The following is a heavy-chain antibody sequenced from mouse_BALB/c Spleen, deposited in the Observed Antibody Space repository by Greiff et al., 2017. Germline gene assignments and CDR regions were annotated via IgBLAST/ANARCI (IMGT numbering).Heavy chain of an antibody. J-gene: IGHJ4*01. CDR3: ARPLYGRPHYYAMDY. D-gene: IGHD1-1*01. V-gene: IGHV1S34*01. Sequence: LVKTGASVKISCKASGYSFTGYYMHWVKQSHGKSLEWIGYISCYNGATSYNQKFKGKATFTVDTSSSTAYMQFNSLTSEDSAVYYCARPLYGRPHYYAMDYWGQGTSVTVSS. CDR2: ISCYNGAT. CDR1: GYSFTGYY.